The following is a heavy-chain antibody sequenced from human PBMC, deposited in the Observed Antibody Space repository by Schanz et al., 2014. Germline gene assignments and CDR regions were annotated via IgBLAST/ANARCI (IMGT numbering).Heavy chain of an antibody. CDR3: ARDPSFSMVRGVIIDSYYYGMDV. CDR2: FIPILDVG. V-gene: IGHV1-69*08. D-gene: IGHD3-10*01. J-gene: IGHJ6*02. Sequence: QVQLVQSGAEVMKPGSSVKLSCKASRSTFSSYTISWVRQARGQGLEWVGRFIPILDVGNYAQQFQGRVTFTADKSTSTAYMELTSLRSEDTAVYYCARDPSFSMVRGVIIDSYYYGMDVWGQGTTVTVSS. CDR1: RSTFSSYT.